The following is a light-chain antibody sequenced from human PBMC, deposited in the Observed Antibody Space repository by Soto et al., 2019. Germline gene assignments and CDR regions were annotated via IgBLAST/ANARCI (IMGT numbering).Light chain of an antibody. CDR3: GSYTNSSNYV. V-gene: IGLV2-14*01. Sequence: QSVLTQPASVSGSPGQSITISCTGTSSDIDAYNYVSWYQQHPGKAPKLMIYDVSNRPSGISNRFSGSKSGNTASLTISGLQAEDEAHYYCGSYTNSSNYVLGNGTKVT. CDR2: DVS. CDR1: SSDIDAYNY. J-gene: IGLJ1*01.